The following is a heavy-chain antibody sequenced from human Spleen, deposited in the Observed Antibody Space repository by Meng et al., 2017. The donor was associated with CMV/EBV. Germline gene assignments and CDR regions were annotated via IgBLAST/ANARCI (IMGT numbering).Heavy chain of an antibody. D-gene: IGHD2-2*01. CDR2: ISYDGSNK. Sequence: GESLKISCAASGFTFSSYAMHWVRQAPGKGLEWVAVISYDGSNKYYADSVKDRFTISRDNSKNTLYLQMNSLRAEYTAVYYCAKDLLGYCSSTSCYYYYGMDVWGQGTTVTVSS. J-gene: IGHJ6*02. CDR3: AKDLLGYCSSTSCYYYYGMDV. V-gene: IGHV3-30*04. CDR1: GFTFSSYA.